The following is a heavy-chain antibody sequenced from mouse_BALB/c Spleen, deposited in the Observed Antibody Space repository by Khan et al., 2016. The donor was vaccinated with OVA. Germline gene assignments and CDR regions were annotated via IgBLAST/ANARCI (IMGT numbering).Heavy chain of an antibody. Sequence: VQLKESGPGLVKPSQSLSLTCTVTGYSITSDYAWNWIRQFPGNKLEWMGFISYSGNTKYNPSLKSRFSITRDTSKNQFFLQLNSVTTEDTAIYYCARVYGGDFDYWGQGTSLTVSS. CDR1: GYSITSDYA. V-gene: IGHV3-2*02. CDR3: ARVYGGDFDY. D-gene: IGHD1-1*01. J-gene: IGHJ2*02. CDR2: ISYSGNT.